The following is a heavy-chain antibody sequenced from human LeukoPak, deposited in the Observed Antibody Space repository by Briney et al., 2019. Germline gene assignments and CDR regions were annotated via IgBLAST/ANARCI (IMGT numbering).Heavy chain of an antibody. CDR2: IYPNSGDT. CDR1: GYTLTGYY. D-gene: IGHD5-12*01. V-gene: IGHV1-2*02. J-gene: IGHJ4*02. CDR3: AKNPYEYYFDY. Sequence: ASVKVSCKASGYTLTGYYMHWLRQAPGQGLEWMGWIYPNSGDTNYAQKFQGRVTMTRDTSISTAYMELSRLTSDDTAVYYCAKNPYEYYFDYWGQGTLVTVSS.